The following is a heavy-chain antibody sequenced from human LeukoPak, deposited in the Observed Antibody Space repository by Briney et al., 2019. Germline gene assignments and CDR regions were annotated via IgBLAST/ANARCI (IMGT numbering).Heavy chain of an antibody. CDR3: ARRSRQPRHAYFDY. CDR2: IIPKCGTT. J-gene: IGHJ4*02. D-gene: IGHD1-1*01. Sequence: VASEKVSCKTSGDTFSNDAISWVRQAPRQEPEWMGDIIPKCGTTNYAQKFRGRVSITTDDSTTTAYMELSRLKSDDTAVYYCARRSRQPRHAYFDYWGLGTLVTVSS. CDR1: GDTFSNDA. V-gene: IGHV1-69*05.